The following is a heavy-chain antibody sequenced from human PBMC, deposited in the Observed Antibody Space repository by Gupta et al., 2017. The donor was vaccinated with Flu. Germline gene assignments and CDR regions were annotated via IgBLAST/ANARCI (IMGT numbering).Heavy chain of an antibody. D-gene: IGHD6-6*01. Sequence: AISWVRQAPGQGLEWMGGIIPIFGTANYAQKFQGRVTITADESTSTAYMELSSLRSEDTAVYYCASPSIAATWGYYYGMDVWGQGTTVTVSS. V-gene: IGHV1-69*01. CDR2: IIPIFGTA. CDR1: A. J-gene: IGHJ6*02. CDR3: ASPSIAATWGYYYGMDV.